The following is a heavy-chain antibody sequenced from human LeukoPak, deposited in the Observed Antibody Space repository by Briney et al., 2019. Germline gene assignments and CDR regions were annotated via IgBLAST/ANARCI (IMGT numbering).Heavy chain of an antibody. J-gene: IGHJ4*02. D-gene: IGHD3-10*01. Sequence: GASVKVSCKASGYTFTSYGFSWMRQAPGQGLEWMGWISAYNGNTNYAQKLQGRVTMTTETSTTTAYMELRSLTSDDTAVYYCARTSRSSGSYFIYLGQGTLVTVSS. CDR1: GYTFTSYG. CDR3: ARTSRSSGSYFIY. CDR2: ISAYNGNT. V-gene: IGHV1-18*01.